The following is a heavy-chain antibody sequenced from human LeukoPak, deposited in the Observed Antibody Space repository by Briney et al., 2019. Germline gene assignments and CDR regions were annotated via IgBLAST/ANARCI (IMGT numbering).Heavy chain of an antibody. J-gene: IGHJ4*02. CDR1: GYSFTSYS. CDR3: ARDLGGGMVRGVISDF. V-gene: IGHV7-4-1*02. D-gene: IGHD3-10*01. Sequence: ASVKVSCKASGYSFTSYSMNWVRQAPGQGLEWMGWITTNTGTPTYAQGFTGRFVFSLDTSVSTAYLQISSLKAEDTAVYYCARDLGGGMVRGVISDFWGQGTLVTVSS. CDR2: ITTNTGTP.